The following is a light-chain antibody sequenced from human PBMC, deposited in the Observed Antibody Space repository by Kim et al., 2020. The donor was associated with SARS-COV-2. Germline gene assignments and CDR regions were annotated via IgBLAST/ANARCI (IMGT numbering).Light chain of an antibody. Sequence: QSALTQPPSVSGSPGQSVTISCTGTSSDVGDYNRVSWYQQSPGTAPKLIIYEVSHRPSGVPDRFSGSKSGNTVSLTISGLQAEDEADYYCNSWTSSNTFVFGTGTKVTVL. CDR2: EVS. J-gene: IGLJ1*01. CDR1: SSDVGDYNR. V-gene: IGLV2-18*02. CDR3: NSWTSSNTFV.